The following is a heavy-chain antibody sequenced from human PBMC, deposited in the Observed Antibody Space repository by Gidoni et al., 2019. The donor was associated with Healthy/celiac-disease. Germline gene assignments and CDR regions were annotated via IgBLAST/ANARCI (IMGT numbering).Heavy chain of an antibody. CDR1: GFTFSNAW. J-gene: IGHJ6*02. Sequence: EVQLVESGGGLVKPGGSLRLSCAASGFTFSNAWMSWVRQAPGKGLEWVGRIKSKTDGGTTDYAAPVKGRFTISRDDSKNTLYLQMNSLKTEDTAVYYCTTDQVVDYYYYGMDVWGQGTTVTVSS. V-gene: IGHV3-15*01. CDR2: IKSKTDGGTT. CDR3: TTDQVVDYYYYGMDV.